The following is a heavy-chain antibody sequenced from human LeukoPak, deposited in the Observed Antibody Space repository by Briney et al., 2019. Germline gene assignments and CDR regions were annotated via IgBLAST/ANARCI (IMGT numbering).Heavy chain of an antibody. CDR1: GFTFRTYA. V-gene: IGHV3-23*01. CDR3: AKRTMSAFDS. J-gene: IGHJ4*02. Sequence: GGSLRLSCTASGFTFRTYAMNWVRQAPGKGLEWLSGISGSGNGTCYADSVKGRFIISRDNSKNMVYLQMNSLTVEDTATYYCAKRTMSAFDSWGQGTLLIVSS. D-gene: IGHD5-24*01. CDR2: ISGSGNGT.